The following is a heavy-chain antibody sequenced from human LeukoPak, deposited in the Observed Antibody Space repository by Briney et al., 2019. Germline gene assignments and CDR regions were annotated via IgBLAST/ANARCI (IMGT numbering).Heavy chain of an antibody. V-gene: IGHV3-48*03. Sequence: GGSLRLSCAASGFTFSSYEMNWVRQAPGKGLEWISYISSSATTIYYADSVKGRFTISRDNAKNSLYLQMNSLRAEDTAVYYCATSGSDDYWGQGALVTVSS. D-gene: IGHD6-19*01. J-gene: IGHJ4*02. CDR3: ATSGSDDY. CDR1: GFTFSSYE. CDR2: ISSSATTI.